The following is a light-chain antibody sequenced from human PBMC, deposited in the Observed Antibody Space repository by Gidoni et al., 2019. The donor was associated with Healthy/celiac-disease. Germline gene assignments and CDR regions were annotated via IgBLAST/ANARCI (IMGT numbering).Light chain of an antibody. CDR2: EAS. V-gene: IGKV3-11*01. J-gene: IGKJ1*01. Sequence: EIVLTQYPATLSLSPGARATLSCRASQSVSSYLAWYQQKPGQAPRLLIYEASNRATGIPASFSGSGSGTDFTLTISSLETEDFAVYYCQQRSNWPGTFGQGTKVEIK. CDR1: QSVSSY. CDR3: QQRSNWPGT.